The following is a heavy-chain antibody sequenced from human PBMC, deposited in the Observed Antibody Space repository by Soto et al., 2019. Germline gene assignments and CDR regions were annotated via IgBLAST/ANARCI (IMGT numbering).Heavy chain of an antibody. CDR2: INHSGST. Sequence: EHLSLSRTVYGGSFSGYYWSWLSQPPGKGLEWIGEINHSGSTNYNPSLTSRVSISVVAAENKFSLTLSSVTAADRAVYYGASSMYMVRGVTAFYYGMDVWGQGTTVT. D-gene: IGHD3-10*01. CDR1: GGSFSGYY. J-gene: IGHJ6*02. V-gene: IGHV4-34*01. CDR3: ASSMYMVRGVTAFYYGMDV.